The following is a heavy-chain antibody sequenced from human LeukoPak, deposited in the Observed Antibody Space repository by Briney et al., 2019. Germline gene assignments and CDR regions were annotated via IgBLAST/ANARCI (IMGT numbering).Heavy chain of an antibody. CDR2: ISSTSSYI. J-gene: IGHJ4*02. D-gene: IGHD1-1*01. V-gene: IGHV3-21*01. CDR3: ARKGNWNYDY. Sequence: PGGSLRLSCTASGFSFNSYSMNWVRQAPGKGLEWVSSISSTSSYIHYADSVNGRFTISRDNARNSLYLQMNSLRVEDTAVYYCARKGNWNYDYWGQGTLVTVSS. CDR1: GFSFNSYS.